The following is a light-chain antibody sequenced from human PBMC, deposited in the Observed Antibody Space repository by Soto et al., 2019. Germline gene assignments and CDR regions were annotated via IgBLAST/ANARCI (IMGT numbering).Light chain of an antibody. J-gene: IGLJ2*01. CDR3: QTWGPGTVV. CDR2: LNSDGSH. CDR1: SGPNSYA. V-gene: IGLV4-69*01. Sequence: QPVLTQSPSASASLGASVNLTCTLSSGPNSYAIAWHQQQPEKGPRYLMKLNSDGSHSKGDGIPDRFSGSSSGAARYLTISSLQSEDEADYYCQTWGPGTVVFGGGTKLTVL.